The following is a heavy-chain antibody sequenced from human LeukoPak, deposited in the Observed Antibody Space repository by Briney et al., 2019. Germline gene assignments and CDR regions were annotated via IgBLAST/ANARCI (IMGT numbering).Heavy chain of an antibody. CDR1: GFTFSSYS. Sequence: GGSLRLSCAASGFTFSSYSMNWVRQAPGKGLEWVSSISSSSSYIYYADSVKGRFTISRDSAKNSPYLQMNSLRAEDTAVYYCAREPLVRGVSFDYWGQGTLVTVSS. CDR2: ISSSSSYI. CDR3: AREPLVRGVSFDY. D-gene: IGHD3-10*01. V-gene: IGHV3-21*01. J-gene: IGHJ4*02.